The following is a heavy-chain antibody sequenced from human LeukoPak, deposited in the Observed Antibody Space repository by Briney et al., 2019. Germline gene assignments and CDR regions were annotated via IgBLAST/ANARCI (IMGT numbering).Heavy chain of an antibody. D-gene: IGHD3-22*01. J-gene: IGHJ6*02. V-gene: IGHV3-7*01. CDR3: ARDSPYYDSSGRSYYYYGMDV. Sequence: GGSLRLSCAASGFTFSSYWMSWVRQAPGKGLEWVANIKQDGSEKYYVDSVKGRFTISRDNAKNSLYLQMNSLRAEDTAVYYCARDSPYYDSSGRSYYYYGMDVWGQGTTVTVSS. CDR2: IKQDGSEK. CDR1: GFTFSSYW.